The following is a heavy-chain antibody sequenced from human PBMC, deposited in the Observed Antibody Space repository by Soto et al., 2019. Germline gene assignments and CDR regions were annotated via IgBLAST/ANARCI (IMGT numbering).Heavy chain of an antibody. CDR3: ARTYYYDSSGYYYPEYFQH. Sequence: QVQLQESGPGLVKPLETLSLTCTVSGGSVSSGSYYWSWIRQPPGKGLEWIGYIYYSGSTNYNPSLKSRVTISVDTSKNQFSLKLSSVTAADTAVYYCARTYYYDSSGYYYPEYFQHWGQGTLVTVSS. CDR2: IYYSGST. D-gene: IGHD3-22*01. CDR1: GGSVSSGSYY. V-gene: IGHV4-61*01. J-gene: IGHJ1*01.